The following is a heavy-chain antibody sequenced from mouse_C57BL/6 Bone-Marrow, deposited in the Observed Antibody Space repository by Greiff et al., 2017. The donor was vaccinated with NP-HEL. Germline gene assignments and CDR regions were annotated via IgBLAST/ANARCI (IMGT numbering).Heavy chain of an antibody. CDR3: ERHRLLRRNAMDY. V-gene: IGHV5-6*01. CDR2: ISSGGSYP. CDR1: GFTFSSYG. J-gene: IGHJ4*01. Sequence: EVQGVESGGDLVKPGGSLKLSCAASGFTFSSYGMSWVRQTPDKRLEWVATISSGGSYPYYPDSVKGRFTISRDNAKNTLYLQMSSLKSEDTAMYYCERHRLLRRNAMDYWGQGTSVTVSS. D-gene: IGHD2-3*01.